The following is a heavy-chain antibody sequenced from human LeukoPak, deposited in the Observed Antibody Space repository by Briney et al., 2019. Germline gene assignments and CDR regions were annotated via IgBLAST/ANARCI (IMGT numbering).Heavy chain of an antibody. CDR1: GGSISSYY. J-gene: IGHJ4*02. V-gene: IGHV4-59*08. D-gene: IGHD1-26*01. CDR2: IYYSGST. Sequence: PSETLSLTCTVSGGSISSYYWTWIRQPPGKGLEWIGDIYYSGSTNYNPSLKSRVTISIDTSKNQFSLKLSSVTAADTAVYYCARLVGAATDPFDYWGQGTLVTVSS. CDR3: ARLVGAATDPFDY.